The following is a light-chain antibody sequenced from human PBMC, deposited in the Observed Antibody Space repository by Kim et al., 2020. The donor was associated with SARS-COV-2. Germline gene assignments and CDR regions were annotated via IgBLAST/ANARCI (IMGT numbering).Light chain of an antibody. CDR3: CSYAGSSTPYV. Sequence: QSHTISCTGISSCVVNFNLVAGYQQHPSKGPKLVIYEDRKRHSWVSNRFSGSKSGNTTSLTISGLQTEDEADYYCCSYAGSSTPYVFGTGTKVTVL. CDR2: EDR. V-gene: IGLV2-23*01. J-gene: IGLJ1*01. CDR1: SSCVVNFNL.